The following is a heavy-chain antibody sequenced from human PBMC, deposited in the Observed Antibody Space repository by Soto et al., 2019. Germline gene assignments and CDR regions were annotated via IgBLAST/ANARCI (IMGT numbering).Heavy chain of an antibody. J-gene: IGHJ5*02. Sequence: EVQVVESGGGLVKPGGSLRLSCNFTFSMYSMNWVRQAPGKGLGWVASISSGSAFIKYADSVKGRFSISRDNAKNSVSLQMSSLRAEDTAMYYCTRDQGGSYASWFDPWGRGTLVTVSS. D-gene: IGHD1-26*01. CDR1: TFSMYS. CDR3: TRDQGGSYASWFDP. V-gene: IGHV3-21*01. CDR2: ISSGSAFI.